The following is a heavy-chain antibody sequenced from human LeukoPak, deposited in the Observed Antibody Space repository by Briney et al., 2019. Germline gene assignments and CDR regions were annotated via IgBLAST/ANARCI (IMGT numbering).Heavy chain of an antibody. J-gene: IGHJ1*01. D-gene: IGHD5-24*01. V-gene: IGHV1-69*04. CDR3: ARDIGEMATNGL. Sequence: ASVKVSCKASGGTFSSYAISWVRQAPGQGLEWMGRIIPILGIANYAQKFQGGATITADKSTSTAYMELSSLRSEDTAVYYCARDIGEMATNGLWGQGTLVTVSS. CDR2: IIPILGIA. CDR1: GGTFSSYA.